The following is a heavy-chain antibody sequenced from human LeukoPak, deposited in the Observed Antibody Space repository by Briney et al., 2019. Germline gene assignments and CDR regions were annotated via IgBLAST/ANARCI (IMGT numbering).Heavy chain of an antibody. CDR2: ISSNGGST. CDR3: AREDSHGSNGMDV. CDR1: GFTFSSYA. D-gene: IGHD5-18*01. J-gene: IGHJ6*02. Sequence: GGSLRLSCAASGFTFSSYAMHWVRQAPGKGLEYVSAISSNGGSTYYANSVKGRFTISRDNSKNTLYLQMGSLRAEDMAVYYCAREDSHGSNGMDVWGQGTTVTVSS. V-gene: IGHV3-64*01.